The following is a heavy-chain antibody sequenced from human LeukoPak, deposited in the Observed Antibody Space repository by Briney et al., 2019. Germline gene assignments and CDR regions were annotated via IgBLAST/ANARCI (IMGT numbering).Heavy chain of an antibody. CDR1: GFTFSSFG. D-gene: IGHD3-22*01. Sequence: GGSLRLSCAASGFTFSSFGMSWVRQAPGKGLEWVSAISGSGGSTYYADSVKGRFTISRDNSKNTLYLQMNSLRAEDTAVYYCASRGGGYYDSSGYSYWGQGTLVTVSS. CDR3: ASRGGGYYDSSGYSY. CDR2: ISGSGGST. V-gene: IGHV3-23*01. J-gene: IGHJ4*02.